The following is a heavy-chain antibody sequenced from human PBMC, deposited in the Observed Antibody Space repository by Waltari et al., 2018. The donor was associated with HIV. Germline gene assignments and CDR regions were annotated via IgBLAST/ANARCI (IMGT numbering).Heavy chain of an antibody. CDR2: IWYDGSKK. CDR1: GFTFNNYG. J-gene: IGHJ2*01. Sequence: QVQLVQWGGGVVQPGRSLRLSCAASGFTFNNYGMSWVRQTPGKGVGWVAVIWYDGSKKDYADSVKGRFTISRDNSNNRLYLQMNSLRVDDTAVYLCARGAPWDGYNSDWYFDLWGRGTLVTVSS. V-gene: IGHV3-33*01. CDR3: ARGAPWDGYNSDWYFDL. D-gene: IGHD5-12*01.